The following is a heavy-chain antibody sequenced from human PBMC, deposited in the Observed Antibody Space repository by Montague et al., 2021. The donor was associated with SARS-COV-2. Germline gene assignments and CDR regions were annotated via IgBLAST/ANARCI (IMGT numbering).Heavy chain of an antibody. D-gene: IGHD3-22*01. CDR3: ARGRVDTTMILVVSTGAAHYFDS. V-gene: IGHV4-34*01. Sequence: SETLSLTCAVYGGSFSDYYWTWIRQSPGKGLEWLGEVNHSGRINYNPSLKGRITISVDTSKNQFSLRLRSVTAADTAVYYCARGRVDTTMILVVSTGAAHYFDSWGQGTLASVSS. J-gene: IGHJ4*02. CDR1: GGSFSDYY. CDR2: VNHSGRI.